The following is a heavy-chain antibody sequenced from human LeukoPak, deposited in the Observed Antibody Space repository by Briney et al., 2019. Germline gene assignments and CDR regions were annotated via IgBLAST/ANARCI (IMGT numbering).Heavy chain of an antibody. J-gene: IGHJ5*02. V-gene: IGHV1-18*01. CDR2: ISAYNGNT. CDR3: ARESSQGYCSGGSCPNWFDP. Sequence: GASVKVACKASGYTFTSYGISWVRQAPGQGLERMGWISAYNGNTNYAQKLQGRVTMTTDTSTSTAYMELRSLRSDDTAVYYCARESSQGYCSGGSCPNWFDPWGQGTLVTVSS. D-gene: IGHD2-15*01. CDR1: GYTFTSYG.